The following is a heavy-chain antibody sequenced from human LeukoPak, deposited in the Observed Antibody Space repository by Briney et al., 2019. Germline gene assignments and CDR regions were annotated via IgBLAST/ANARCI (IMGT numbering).Heavy chain of an antibody. CDR3: ARGGSIAAAGNFDY. J-gene: IGHJ4*02. CDR2: IKQDGSEK. V-gene: IGHV3-7*03. D-gene: IGHD6-13*01. CDR1: GFIVSTNH. Sequence: GGSLRLSCAASGFIVSTNHMSWVRQAPGKGLEWVANIKQDGSEKYYVDSVKGRFTISRDNAKNSLYLQMNSLRAEDTALYHCARGGSIAAAGNFDYWGQGTLVTVSS.